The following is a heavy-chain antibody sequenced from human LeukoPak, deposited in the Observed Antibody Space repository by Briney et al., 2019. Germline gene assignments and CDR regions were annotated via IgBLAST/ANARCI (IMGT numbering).Heavy chain of an antibody. J-gene: IGHJ4*02. D-gene: IGHD3-9*01. CDR1: GGSISSRSYF. Sequence: SETLSLTCTVSGGSISSRSYFWGWIRQPPGKGLEWIGSIYYKGNTYFNPSLKSRVTISEDTSKNQFSLKVNSLAAADTAVYYCARVVRYFDWSIDYWGQGTLVTVSS. CDR2: IYYKGNT. CDR3: ARVVRYFDWSIDY. V-gene: IGHV4-39*07.